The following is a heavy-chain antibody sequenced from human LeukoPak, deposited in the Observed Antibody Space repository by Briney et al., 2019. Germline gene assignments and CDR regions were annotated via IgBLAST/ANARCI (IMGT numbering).Heavy chain of an antibody. Sequence: PGGSLRLSGAASGFTFSSHWMHWVRQAPGKGLVWVSRISSDGSSTSFADSVKGRFTISRDNAENTLYPHMNSLRDEDTAVYFCARGPPDGSGSYYPGDYWGQGTLVTVSS. J-gene: IGHJ4*02. V-gene: IGHV3-74*01. CDR2: ISSDGSST. CDR1: GFTFSSHW. D-gene: IGHD3-10*01. CDR3: ARGPPDGSGSYYPGDY.